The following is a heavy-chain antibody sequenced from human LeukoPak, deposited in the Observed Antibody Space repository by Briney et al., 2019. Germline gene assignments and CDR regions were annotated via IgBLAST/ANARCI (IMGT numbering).Heavy chain of an antibody. CDR3: ARDLTARGWFDP. V-gene: IGHV4-39*07. J-gene: IGHJ5*02. CDR2: IYYSGST. CDR1: GGSISSSSYY. Sequence: SETLSLTCTVSGGSISSSSYYWGWIRQPPGKGLEWIGSIYYSGSTYYNPSLKSRVTISVDTSKNQFSLKLSSVTAADTAVYYCARDLTARGWFDPWGQGTLVTVSS. D-gene: IGHD2-21*02.